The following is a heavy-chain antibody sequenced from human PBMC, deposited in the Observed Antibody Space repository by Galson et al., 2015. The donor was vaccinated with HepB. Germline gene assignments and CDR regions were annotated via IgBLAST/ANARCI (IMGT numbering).Heavy chain of an antibody. V-gene: IGHV3-21*01. D-gene: IGHD3-3*01. CDR1: GFTFSSYS. J-gene: IGHJ4*02. CDR2: ISSGSSYI. Sequence: SLRLSCAASGFTFSSYSMNWVRQAPGKGLEWVSSISSGSSYIYYADSVKGRFTISRDNAKNSLYLQMNSLRAEDTAVYYCARDSYDFWSGYNGGYIDYWGQGTLVTVSS. CDR3: ARDSYDFWSGYNGGYIDY.